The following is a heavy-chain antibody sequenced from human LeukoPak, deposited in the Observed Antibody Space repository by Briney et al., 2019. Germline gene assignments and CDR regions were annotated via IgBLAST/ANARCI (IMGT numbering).Heavy chain of an antibody. CDR3: ARGGEYQLALKDNWFDP. Sequence: PGGSLRLSCAASGFTFSDYYMSWIRQAPGKGLEWVSYISSSSSYTNYADSVKGRFTISRDNAKNSLYLQMNSLRAEDTAVYYCARGGEYQLALKDNWFDPWGQGTLVTVSS. CDR2: ISSSSSYT. V-gene: IGHV3-11*03. D-gene: IGHD6-13*01. CDR1: GFTFSDYY. J-gene: IGHJ5*02.